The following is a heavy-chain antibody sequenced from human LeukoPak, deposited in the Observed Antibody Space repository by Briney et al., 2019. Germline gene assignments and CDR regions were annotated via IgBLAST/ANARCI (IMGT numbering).Heavy chain of an antibody. CDR2: ISYAGSRK. V-gene: IGHV3-30*02. CDR1: GFIFSTYG. J-gene: IGHJ4*02. Sequence: GGSLRLSCAASGFIFSTYGMHWVRQAPGKGLEWVAYISYAGSRKYYADSVKGRFTISRDNSKNTLFLQMSSLKAEDTAVYYCAKKLIGNVDYFDYWGQGTLVTVSS. D-gene: IGHD3-22*01. CDR3: AKKLIGNVDYFDY.